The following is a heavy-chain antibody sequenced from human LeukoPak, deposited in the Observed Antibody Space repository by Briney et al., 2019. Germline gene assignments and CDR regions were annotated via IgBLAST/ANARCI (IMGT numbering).Heavy chain of an antibody. Sequence: PGGSLRLSCAASGFTFSNYGMHWVRQAPGKGLDWVAVIWYDGSYKYYADSVKGRFTISRDNSKNTLYLQMNSLRDEDTAVYYCAKVVQYTASTGTGLDYWGQGTLVTVSS. V-gene: IGHV3-33*06. D-gene: IGHD6-13*01. CDR3: AKVVQYTASTGTGLDY. CDR1: GFTFSNYG. J-gene: IGHJ4*02. CDR2: IWYDGSYK.